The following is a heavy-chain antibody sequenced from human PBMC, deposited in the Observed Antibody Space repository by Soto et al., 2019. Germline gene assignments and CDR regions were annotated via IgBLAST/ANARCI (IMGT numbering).Heavy chain of an antibody. D-gene: IGHD3-22*01. Sequence: SETLSLTCAVYGGSFSGYYWCWIRQHPGKGLEWIGEIYYSGSTYYNPSLKSRVTISVDTSKNQFSLKLSSVTAADTAVYYCARDSSGYCNFDYWGQGTLVTVSS. V-gene: IGHV4-34*09. J-gene: IGHJ4*02. CDR2: IYYSGST. CDR3: ARDSSGYCNFDY. CDR1: GGSFSGYY.